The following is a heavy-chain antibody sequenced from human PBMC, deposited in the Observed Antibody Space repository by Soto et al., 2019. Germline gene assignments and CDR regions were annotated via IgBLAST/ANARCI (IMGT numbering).Heavy chain of an antibody. Sequence: PSETLSLTCTVSGGSISSYYWCWIRQPAGKGMEWIGRIHTTDGTNYNPSLKSRVTMSIDTSSNQFSLKLSSLTAADTAVYYCARALSSAAGLYFDFWGQGTLVTVSS. D-gene: IGHD6-13*01. CDR1: GGSISSYY. V-gene: IGHV4-4*07. CDR3: ARALSSAAGLYFDF. CDR2: IHTTDGT. J-gene: IGHJ4*02.